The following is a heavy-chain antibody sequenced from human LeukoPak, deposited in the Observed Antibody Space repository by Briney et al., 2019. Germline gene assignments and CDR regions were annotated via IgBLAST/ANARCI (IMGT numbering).Heavy chain of an antibody. D-gene: IGHD1-26*01. Sequence: PSETLSLTCAVYGGSFSGYYWSWIRQPPGKGLEWIGEINHSGSTNYNPSLKSRVTISVDTSKNQFSLKLSSVTAADTAVYYCARGASGSYYSYYYYYGMDVWGQGTTVTVSS. J-gene: IGHJ6*02. V-gene: IGHV4-34*01. CDR3: ARGASGSYYSYYYYYGMDV. CDR1: GGSFSGYY. CDR2: INHSGST.